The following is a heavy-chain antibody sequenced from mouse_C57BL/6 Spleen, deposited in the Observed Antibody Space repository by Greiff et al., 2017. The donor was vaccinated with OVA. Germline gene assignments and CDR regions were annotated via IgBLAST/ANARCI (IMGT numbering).Heavy chain of an antibody. V-gene: IGHV1-26*01. CDR3: APITTVVDYAMDY. D-gene: IGHD1-1*01. CDR2: INPNNGGT. Sequence: EVKLVESGPELVKPGASVKISCKASGYTFTDYYMNWVKQSHGKSLEWIGDINPNNGGTSYNQKFKGKATLTVDKSSSTAYMELRSLTSEDSAVYYCAPITTVVDYAMDYWGQGTSVTVSS. CDR1: GYTFTDYY. J-gene: IGHJ4*01.